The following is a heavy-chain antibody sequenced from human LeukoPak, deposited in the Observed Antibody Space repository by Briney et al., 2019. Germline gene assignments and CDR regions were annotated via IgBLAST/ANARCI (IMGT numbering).Heavy chain of an antibody. Sequence: GGSLRLSCAASRFTFSSYAMSWVRQAPGKGLEWVSAISGSGGSTYYADSVKGRFTISRDNSKNTLYLQMNSLRAEDTAVYYCAKVAGGVYYYDSSGYPYYFDYWGQGTLVTVSS. J-gene: IGHJ4*02. V-gene: IGHV3-23*01. CDR2: ISGSGGST. CDR3: AKVAGGVYYYDSSGYPYYFDY. D-gene: IGHD3-22*01. CDR1: RFTFSSYA.